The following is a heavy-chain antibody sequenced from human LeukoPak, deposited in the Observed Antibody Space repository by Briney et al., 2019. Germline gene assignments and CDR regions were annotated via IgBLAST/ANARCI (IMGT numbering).Heavy chain of an antibody. D-gene: IGHD6-6*01. J-gene: IGHJ5*02. CDR1: GGTFSSYA. Sequence: ASVKVSCKASGGTFSSYAISWVRQAPGQGLEWMGGIIPIFGTANYAQKFQGRVTITADESTSTAYMELSSLRSEDTAVYYCARVEYSSSLGWFDPWGREPWSPSPQ. CDR2: IIPIFGTA. V-gene: IGHV1-69*13. CDR3: ARVEYSSSLGWFDP.